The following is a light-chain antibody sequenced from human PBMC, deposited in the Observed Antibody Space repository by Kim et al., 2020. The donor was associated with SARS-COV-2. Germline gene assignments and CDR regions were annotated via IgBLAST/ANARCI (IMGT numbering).Light chain of an antibody. J-gene: IGLJ3*02. CDR1: ISNIGTNT. V-gene: IGLV1-44*01. CDR2: SNN. CDR3: ASWDDSLNAWV. Sequence: QSVLTQPPSASGTPGQRVTISCSGSISNIGTNTVNWYQHLPGTAPKLLIYSNNQRPSGVPDRFSGSKSGTSASLAIIGLQSENEADYYCASWDDSLNAWVFGGGTKLTVL.